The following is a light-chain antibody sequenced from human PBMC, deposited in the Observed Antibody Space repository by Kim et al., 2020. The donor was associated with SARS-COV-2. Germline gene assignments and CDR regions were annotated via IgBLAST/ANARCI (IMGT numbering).Light chain of an antibody. CDR1: SSYVGVYNY. V-gene: IGLV2-8*01. J-gene: IGLJ3*02. CDR3: SSYAGSNNLV. Sequence: PGQSVTISFTVTSSYVGVYNYVSWYQQHPGKAPNLMFYVVSKRPSGVPDRFSGSKSGNTASLTVSGLQAEDEADYYCSSYAGSNNLVFGGGTKLTVL. CDR2: VVS.